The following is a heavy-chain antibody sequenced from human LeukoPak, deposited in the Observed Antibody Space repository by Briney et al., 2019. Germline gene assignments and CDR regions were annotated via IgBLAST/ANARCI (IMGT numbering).Heavy chain of an antibody. CDR1: GFSFSNHG. Sequence: PGGSLRLSCVASGFSFSNHGMQWVRQAPGKGLEWVSVISSDGGAKFYADSVKGRFTLSRDNTKNMFFLQMNLLTIEDTAIYYCAREATWGQWYFDHWGQGTPVTVSS. CDR3: AREATWGQWYFDH. J-gene: IGHJ4*02. D-gene: IGHD6-19*01. CDR2: ISSDGGAK. V-gene: IGHV3-30*03.